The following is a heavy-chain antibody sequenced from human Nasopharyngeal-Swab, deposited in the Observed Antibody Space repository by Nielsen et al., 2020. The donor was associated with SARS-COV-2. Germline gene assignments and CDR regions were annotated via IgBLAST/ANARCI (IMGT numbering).Heavy chain of an antibody. D-gene: IGHD3-10*01. CDR1: GDSLSGYY. V-gene: IGHV4-34*01. J-gene: IGHJ6*02. CDR2: INHSGST. Sequence: SETLSLTCGVEGDSLSGYYWSWIRQPPGKGLEWIGEINHSGSTNYNPSLKSRVTISVDTSKNQFSLKLSSVTAADTAVYYCARASIGFGELLGSYYYYGMDVWGQGTTVTVSS. CDR3: ARASIGFGELLGSYYYYGMDV.